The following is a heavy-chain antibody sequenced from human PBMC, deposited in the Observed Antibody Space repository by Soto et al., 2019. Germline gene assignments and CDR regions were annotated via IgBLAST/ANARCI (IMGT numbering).Heavy chain of an antibody. V-gene: IGHV1-46*01. CDR3: ARVQTYSSSWYHFDY. D-gene: IGHD6-19*01. Sequence: GASVKVSCKASGYTFTDYDMHWVRQAPGQGLEWMGIINPSGGNTKYAQKFQGRVTMTRDTSTSTVYMELSSLRSEDTAVYYCARVQTYSSSWYHFDYWGQGTLVTVSS. CDR2: INPSGGNT. J-gene: IGHJ4*02. CDR1: GYTFTDYD.